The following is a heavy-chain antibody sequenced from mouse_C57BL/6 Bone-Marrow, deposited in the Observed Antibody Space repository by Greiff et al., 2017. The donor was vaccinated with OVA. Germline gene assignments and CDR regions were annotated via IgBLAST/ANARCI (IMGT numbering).Heavy chain of an antibody. D-gene: IGHD1-1*01. J-gene: IGHJ3*01. CDR1: GYAFTNYL. Sequence: VQLQESGAELVRPGTSVKVSCKASGYAFTNYLIEWVKQRPGQGLEWIGVINPGSGGTNYNEKFKGKATLTADKYSSTAYMQLSSLTSEDSAVYFCARSRYSSPWFAYWGQGTLVTVSA. V-gene: IGHV1-54*01. CDR2: INPGSGGT. CDR3: ARSRYSSPWFAY.